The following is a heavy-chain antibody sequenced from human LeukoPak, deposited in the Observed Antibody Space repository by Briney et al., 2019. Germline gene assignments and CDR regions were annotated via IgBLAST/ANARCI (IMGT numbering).Heavy chain of an antibody. Sequence: GGSLRLSCAASGFTFSSYEMNWVRQAPGKGLEWVSYISSSGSTIYYADSVKGRFTISRDNAKNSLYLQMNSLRAEDTAVYYCARWGIYGDSRNWYFDIWGRGTLVTVS. CDR1: GFTFSSYE. CDR2: ISSSGSTI. J-gene: IGHJ2*01. V-gene: IGHV3-48*03. CDR3: ARWGIYGDSRNWYFDI. D-gene: IGHD4-17*01.